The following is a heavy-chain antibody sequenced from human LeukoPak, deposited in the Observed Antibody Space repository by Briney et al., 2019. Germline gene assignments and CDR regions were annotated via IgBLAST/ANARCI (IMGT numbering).Heavy chain of an antibody. D-gene: IGHD6-6*01. CDR1: GYTFTSYG. J-gene: IGHJ1*01. CDR3: ARVGYSSSSEGYFQH. V-gene: IGHV1-69*13. Sequence: SVKVSCKASGYTFTSYGISWVRQAPGQGLEWMGGIIPIFGTANYAQKFQGRVTITADESTSTAYMELSSLRSEDTAVYYCARVGYSSSSEGYFQHWGQGTLVTVSS. CDR2: IIPIFGTA.